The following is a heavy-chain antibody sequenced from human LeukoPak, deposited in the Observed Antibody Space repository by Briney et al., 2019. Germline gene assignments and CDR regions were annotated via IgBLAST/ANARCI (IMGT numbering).Heavy chain of an antibody. CDR2: IGSAGDT. J-gene: IGHJ3*02. CDR3: ARRTYGSRSYSDAFDI. CDR1: GFTFSSYD. D-gene: IGHD3-10*01. V-gene: IGHV3-13*01. Sequence: AGGSLRLSCAASGFTFSSYDMHWVRQATGKGLEWVSAIGSAGDTYYPGSVKGRFTVSRENAKNSLYLQINSLRAGDTAVHYCARRTYGSRSYSDAFDIWGQGTMVTVSS.